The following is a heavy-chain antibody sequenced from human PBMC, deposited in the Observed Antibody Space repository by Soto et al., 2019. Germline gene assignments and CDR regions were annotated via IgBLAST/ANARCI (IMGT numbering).Heavy chain of an antibody. CDR1: GDFISSYY. D-gene: IGHD3-22*01. Sequence: PSETLSLTCSVSGDFISSYYWSWIRQPPGKGLEWIGYVYYSGSTNYNPSLKSRVTISVDTSKKQFSLKLRSVTAADTAVYFCARGKSGYYPYFDNWGKGTLVTVSS. J-gene: IGHJ4*02. CDR3: ARGKSGYYPYFDN. V-gene: IGHV4-59*01. CDR2: VYYSGST.